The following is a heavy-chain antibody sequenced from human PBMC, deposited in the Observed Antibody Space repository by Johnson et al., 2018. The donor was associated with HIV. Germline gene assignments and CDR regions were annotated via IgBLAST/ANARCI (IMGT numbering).Heavy chain of an antibody. CDR3: ARDPFWLKAFDI. Sequence: VQLVESGGGVVQPGRSLRLSCAASGFTFSSYGMHWVRQAPGKGLEWVAVIWYDGSNKYYVDSVKGRFTFSRDNAKNSLYLQMNSLRAEDTAVYYCARDPFWLKAFDIWGQGTMVTVSS. CDR1: GFTFSSYG. V-gene: IGHV3-33*01. J-gene: IGHJ3*02. CDR2: IWYDGSNK. D-gene: IGHD3-22*01.